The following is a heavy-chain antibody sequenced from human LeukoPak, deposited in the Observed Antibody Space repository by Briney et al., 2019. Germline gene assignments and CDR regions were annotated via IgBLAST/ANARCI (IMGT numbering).Heavy chain of an antibody. V-gene: IGHV4-4*09. CDR1: GGSISSYY. CDR2: IHSNGYT. J-gene: IGHJ5*02. CDR3: AKRQGPDSGSYDYFDP. D-gene: IGHD1-26*01. Sequence: PSETLSLTCTVSGGSISSYYWSWIRQPPGQGLEWIAYIHSNGYTNYNPSLKSRVTISVDTSKNQFSLKVTSVTAADSAVYYCAKRQGPDSGSYDYFDPWGQGTLVIVSS.